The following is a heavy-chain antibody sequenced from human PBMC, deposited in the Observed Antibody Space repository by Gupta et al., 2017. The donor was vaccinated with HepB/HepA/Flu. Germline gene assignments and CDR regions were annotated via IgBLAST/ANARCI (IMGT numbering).Heavy chain of an antibody. J-gene: IGHJ4*02. Sequence: PSETLSLTCAVYGGSFSGYYWSWIRQPPGKGLEWIGEINHSGSTNYNPSLKSRVTISVDTSKNQFSLKLSSVTAADTAVYYCARGNYYGSGSYYHLTPYYFDYWGQGTLVTVSS. CDR3: ARGNYYGSGSYYHLTPYYFDY. D-gene: IGHD3-10*01. CDR2: INHSGST. CDR1: GGSFSGYY. V-gene: IGHV4-34*01.